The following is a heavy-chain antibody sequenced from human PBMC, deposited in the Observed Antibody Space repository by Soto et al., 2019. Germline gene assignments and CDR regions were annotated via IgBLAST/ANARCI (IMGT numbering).Heavy chain of an antibody. CDR3: ESELRCGEDYSGMDV. CDR1: GGSISSGGYY. D-gene: IGHD3-10*01. CDR2: IYYSGST. J-gene: IGHJ6*02. Sequence: QVQLQESGPGLVKPSQTLSLTCTVSGGSISSGGYYWSWIRQHPGKGLEWIGYIYYSGSTYYNPSLTSRVTISVDTSKTQFSLKLRSVSAADTGVYYWESELRCGEDYSGMDVWGQGTTVTVSS. V-gene: IGHV4-31*03.